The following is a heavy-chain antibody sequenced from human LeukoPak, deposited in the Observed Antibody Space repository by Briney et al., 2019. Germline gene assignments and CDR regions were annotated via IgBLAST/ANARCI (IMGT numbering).Heavy chain of an antibody. Sequence: GGSLRLXCAASGFTFSSYAMRWVRQSPGKELEWVSLIGGSGLTAYYADSVKGRFTISRDNSKNTLYLQMNSLRAEDTAVYYCARGYESGEWGQGTLVTVSS. CDR1: GFTFSSYA. CDR2: IGGSGLTA. D-gene: IGHD5-12*01. V-gene: IGHV3-23*01. J-gene: IGHJ4*02. CDR3: ARGYESGE.